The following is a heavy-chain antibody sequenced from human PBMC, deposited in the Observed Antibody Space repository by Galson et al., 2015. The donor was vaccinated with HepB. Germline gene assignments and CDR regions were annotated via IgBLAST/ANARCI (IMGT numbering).Heavy chain of an antibody. CDR1: GFTFRSYS. V-gene: IGHV3-21*01. Sequence: SLRLSCAASGFTFRSYSMNWVRQAPGKGLEWVSSISSGSTYIYYADSVKGRFTISRDNSQNSLCLQTNSLRAEDTAVYYCARGEAYSNSVYSDFDYWGQGTLGTVSS. J-gene: IGHJ4*02. D-gene: IGHD6-13*01. CDR3: ARGEAYSNSVYSDFDY. CDR2: ISSGSTYI.